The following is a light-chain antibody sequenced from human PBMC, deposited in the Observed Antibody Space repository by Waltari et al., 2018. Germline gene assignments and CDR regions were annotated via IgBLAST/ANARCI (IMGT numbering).Light chain of an antibody. J-gene: IGKJ1*01. CDR1: QSVGRY. Sequence: EIVLTQSPGTLSLSPGERATLSCRASQSVGRYLAWYQQKPGQAPRLRIYDASSRATGIPGRFSGGGSGTDFSLTISRLEPEDFAAYHCQHYVSLPVTFGQGTKVEIK. CDR2: DAS. V-gene: IGKV3-20*01. CDR3: QHYVSLPVT.